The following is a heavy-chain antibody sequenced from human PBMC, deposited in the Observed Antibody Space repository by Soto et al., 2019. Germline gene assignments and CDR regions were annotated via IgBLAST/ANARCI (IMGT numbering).Heavy chain of an antibody. V-gene: IGHV3-23*01. CDR2: ISGSGGST. D-gene: IGHD6-25*01. Sequence: EVQLLESGGGLVQPGGSLRLSCAASGFTFSSYVMSWVRQAPGKGLEWGSAISGSGGSTYYADSVKGRFTISRDNSKNTLYLQMNSLRAEDTAVYYCAKDSGKSYYFDYWGQGTLVTVSS. J-gene: IGHJ4*02. CDR1: GFTFSSYV. CDR3: AKDSGKSYYFDY.